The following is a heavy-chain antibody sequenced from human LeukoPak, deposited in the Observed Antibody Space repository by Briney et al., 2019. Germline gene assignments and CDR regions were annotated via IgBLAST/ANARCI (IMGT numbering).Heavy chain of an antibody. V-gene: IGHV3-20*04. Sequence: GGSLRLSCAASGFTFDDYGMSWVRQAPGKGLEWVSGINWNGGSTGYADSVKGRFTISRDNAKNSLYLQMNSLRAEDMALYYCAKGITKTTGTPVDYWGQGTLVTVSS. CDR3: AKGITKTTGTPVDY. D-gene: IGHD1-1*01. CDR2: INWNGGST. CDR1: GFTFDDYG. J-gene: IGHJ4*02.